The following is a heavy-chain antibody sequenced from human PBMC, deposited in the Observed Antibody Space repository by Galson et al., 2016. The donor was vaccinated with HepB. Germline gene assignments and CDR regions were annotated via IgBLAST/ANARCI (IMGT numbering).Heavy chain of an antibody. J-gene: IGHJ3*02. V-gene: IGHV3-21*01. CDR3: ARTLPRAGAFDI. Sequence: SLRLSCAASGITFSTYAMRWVRQAPGKGLEWVSSISTRSSYIYYADSVKGRFTISSDNTKNSLYLQMNSLRAEDTAVYYCARTLPRAGAFDIWGQGTMVTVSS. CDR1: GITFSTYA. CDR2: ISTRSSYI.